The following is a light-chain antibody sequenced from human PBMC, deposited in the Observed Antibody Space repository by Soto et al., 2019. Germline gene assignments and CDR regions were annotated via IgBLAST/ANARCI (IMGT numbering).Light chain of an antibody. J-gene: IGLJ1*01. V-gene: IGLV2-23*02. CDR3: CSYASRGAYV. Sequence: QSVLTQTASVSGSPGQSITISCTGTSSDVGSYNLVSWYQQHPGKAPKLVIYEVTNRPSGVSSRFSGSKSGNTASLTISGLQADDEADYYCCSYASRGAYVFGTGTKVPVL. CDR2: EVT. CDR1: SSDVGSYNL.